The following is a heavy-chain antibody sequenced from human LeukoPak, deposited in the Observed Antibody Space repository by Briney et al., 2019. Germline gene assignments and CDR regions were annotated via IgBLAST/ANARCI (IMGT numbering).Heavy chain of an antibody. CDR1: GYTFTGYY. CDR3: ARDGGYCSSTSCYFLIDY. CDR2: INPNSGGT. Sequence: ASVKVSCKASGYTFTGYYMHWVRQAPGQGLEWMEWINPNSGGTNYAQKFQGRVTMTRDTSISTAYMELSRLRSDDTAVYYCARDGGYCSSTSCYFLIDYWGQGTLVTVSS. J-gene: IGHJ4*02. V-gene: IGHV1-2*02. D-gene: IGHD2-2*01.